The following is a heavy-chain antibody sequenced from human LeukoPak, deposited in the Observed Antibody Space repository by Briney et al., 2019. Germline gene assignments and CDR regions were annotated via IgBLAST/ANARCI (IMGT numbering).Heavy chain of an antibody. CDR3: AKGLARILLWVFDY. V-gene: IGHV3-30*18. D-gene: IGHD3-3*02. J-gene: IGHJ4*02. CDR2: ISYDGSDK. CDR1: EFSFSTYG. Sequence: PGGSLRLSCAASEFSFSTYGMHWVRQAPGKGLEWVAVISYDGSDKYYADSVKGRFTIYRDNSKNTLFLHMNSLRPEDTAVYYCAKGLARILLWVFDYCGQGSLVTVSS.